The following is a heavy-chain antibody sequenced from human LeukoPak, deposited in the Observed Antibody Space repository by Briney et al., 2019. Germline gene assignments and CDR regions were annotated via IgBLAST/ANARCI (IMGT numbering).Heavy chain of an antibody. D-gene: IGHD4-17*01. Sequence: SETLSLTCTVSGGSISSYYWSCIRRPPGKGLEWIGYIYNIVSTNYNPSLKSRVTISADTSKNQFSLKLSSVTAADTAVYYCARGRDYALYDYWGQGTVVTVSS. V-gene: IGHV4-59*01. CDR1: GGSISSYY. CDR2: IYNIVST. J-gene: IGHJ4*02. CDR3: ARGRDYALYDY.